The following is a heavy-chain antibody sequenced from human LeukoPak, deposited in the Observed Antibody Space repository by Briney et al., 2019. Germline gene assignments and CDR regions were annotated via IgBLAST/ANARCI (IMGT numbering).Heavy chain of an antibody. D-gene: IGHD2-15*01. CDR3: ARGYCSGGSCYDY. CDR2: ISYDGSNK. V-gene: IGHV3-30-3*01. CDR1: GFTFSSYA. J-gene: IGHJ4*02. Sequence: PGGSLRLSCAASGFTFSSYAMHWVRQAPGKGLEWVALISYDGSNKYYADSVKGRFTTSRDNSKNTLYLQMNSLRAEDTAVYYCARGYCSGGSCYDYWGQGTLVTVSS.